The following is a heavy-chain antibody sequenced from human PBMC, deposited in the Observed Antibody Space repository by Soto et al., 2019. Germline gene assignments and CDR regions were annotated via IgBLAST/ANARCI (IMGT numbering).Heavy chain of an antibody. Sequence: LETMSLTCTVSGRSVSSGSHYCSWIRQPPGKGLERIGYIYYSGSTNYNPSLKSRVTISVDTSKNQFSLKLSSVTAADTAVYYCARDHLLSDYEYYGMDVWGQGNTVTVS. J-gene: IGHJ6*02. CDR2: IYYSGST. CDR1: GRSVSSGSHY. CDR3: ARDHLLSDYEYYGMDV. V-gene: IGHV4-61*01. D-gene: IGHD3-10*01.